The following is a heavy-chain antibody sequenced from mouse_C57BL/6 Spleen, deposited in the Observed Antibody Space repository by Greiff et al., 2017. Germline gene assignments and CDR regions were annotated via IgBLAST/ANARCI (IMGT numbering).Heavy chain of an antibody. CDR2: IYPGDGDT. V-gene: IGHV1-80*01. D-gene: IGHD2-2*01. CDR3: ARRDYGYDVDY. CDR1: GYAFSSYW. Sequence: VQGVESGAELVKPGASVKISCKASGYAFSSYWMNWVKQRPGKGLEWIGQIYPGDGDTNYNGKFKGKATLTADKSSSTAYMQLSSLTSEDSAVYFCARRDYGYDVDYWGQGTTLTVSS. J-gene: IGHJ2*01.